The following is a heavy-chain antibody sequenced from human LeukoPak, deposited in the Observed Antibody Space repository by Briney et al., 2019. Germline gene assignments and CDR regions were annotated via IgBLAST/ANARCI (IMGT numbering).Heavy chain of an antibody. CDR2: ISSRSSYI. J-gene: IGHJ4*02. V-gene: IGHV3-21*01. D-gene: IGHD3-22*01. CDR3: ARDLLTGGYDRRMAY. Sequence: GGSLRLSCAASGFTFSSYSMNGVRQAPGKGVEGASSISSRSSYIYYADSVKGRFTISRDNAKTSLYLQLNSLRAEATAVYYCARDLLTGGYDRRMAYWGQGTLVTVSS. CDR1: GFTFSSYS.